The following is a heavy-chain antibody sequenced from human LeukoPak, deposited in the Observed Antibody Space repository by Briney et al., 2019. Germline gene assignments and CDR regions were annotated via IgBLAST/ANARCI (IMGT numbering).Heavy chain of an antibody. V-gene: IGHV4-34*01. J-gene: IGHJ4*02. Sequence: SETLSLTCAVYGGSFSGYYWTWIRQPPGKGLEWIGEINHSGSPNYNPSLKSRVTISVDTSKNQFSLKLSSVTAADTAVYYCARVRVQFDYWGQGTLVTVSS. CDR3: ARVRVQFDY. CDR2: INHSGSP. CDR1: GGSFSGYY.